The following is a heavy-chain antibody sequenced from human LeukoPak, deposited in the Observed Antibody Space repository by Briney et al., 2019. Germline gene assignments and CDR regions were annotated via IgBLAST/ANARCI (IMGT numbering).Heavy chain of an antibody. D-gene: IGHD3-3*01. Sequence: SETLSLTCTVSGGSISSGSYYWSWIRQPPGKGLEWIGYIYYSGSTNYNPSLKSRVTISVDTSKNQFSLKLSSVTAADTAVYYCARDRTQYYDFWSGYFGDAFDIWGQGTMVTVSS. V-gene: IGHV4-61*01. CDR2: IYYSGST. CDR3: ARDRTQYYDFWSGYFGDAFDI. J-gene: IGHJ3*02. CDR1: GGSISSGSYY.